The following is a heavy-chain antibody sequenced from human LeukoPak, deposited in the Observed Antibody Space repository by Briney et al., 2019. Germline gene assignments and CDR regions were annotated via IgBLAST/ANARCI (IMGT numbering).Heavy chain of an antibody. Sequence: SVKVSCKASGGTFSSYAISWVRQAPGQGLEWMGRVIPILGIANYAQKFQGRVTITADKSTSTAYMELSSLRSEDTAVYYCARDTSGYSYGSIYYYGMDVWGQGTTVTVS. CDR3: ARDTSGYSYGSIYYYGMDV. V-gene: IGHV1-69*04. J-gene: IGHJ6*02. CDR2: VIPILGIA. CDR1: GGTFSSYA. D-gene: IGHD5-18*01.